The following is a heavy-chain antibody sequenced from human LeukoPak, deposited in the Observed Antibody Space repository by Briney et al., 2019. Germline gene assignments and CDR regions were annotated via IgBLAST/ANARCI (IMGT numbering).Heavy chain of an antibody. D-gene: IGHD3-22*01. V-gene: IGHV3-23*01. J-gene: IGHJ4*02. CDR2: ISGSGDSA. CDR3: ASRGGLTYYYDSSGYYYKY. Sequence: GGSLRLSCAASGFTFSSYAMSWVRQAPGKGLEWVSAISGSGDSAYYADSVKGRFTISRDNAKNSLYLQMNSLRAEDTAVYYCASRGGLTYYYDSSGYYYKYWGQGTLVTVSS. CDR1: GFTFSSYA.